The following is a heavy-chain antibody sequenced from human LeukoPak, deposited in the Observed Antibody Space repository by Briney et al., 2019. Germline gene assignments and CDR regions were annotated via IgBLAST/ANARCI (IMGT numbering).Heavy chain of an antibody. CDR3: VLLSHLGPLYGMDV. D-gene: IGHD3-10*01. J-gene: IGHJ6*02. CDR2: INHSGST. CDR1: GGSFSGYY. V-gene: IGHV4-34*03. Sequence: NPSETLSLTCAVYGGSFSGYYWSWIRQPPGKGLEWIGEINHSGSTNYNPSLKSRVTISVDKSKNQFSLKLSSVTAADTAVYYCVLLSHLGPLYGMDVWGQGTTVTVSS.